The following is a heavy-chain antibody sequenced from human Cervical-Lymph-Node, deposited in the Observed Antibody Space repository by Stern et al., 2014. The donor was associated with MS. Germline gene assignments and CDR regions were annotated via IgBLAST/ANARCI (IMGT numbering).Heavy chain of an antibody. CDR2: ISYDGSNK. J-gene: IGHJ3*01. CDR3: ARDGPPYDHNGRGDAFDV. V-gene: IGHV3-33*05. Sequence: QVQLVESGGGVVQPGRSLRLSCAASGFTFSGHGLHWVRQAPGKGLEWVALISYDGSNKWYADSVKGRFTICRDRSRNTMFLQMNNLRLEDTAVYYCARDGPPYDHNGRGDAFDVWGQGAMVTVSS. D-gene: IGHD3-22*01. CDR1: GFTFSGHG.